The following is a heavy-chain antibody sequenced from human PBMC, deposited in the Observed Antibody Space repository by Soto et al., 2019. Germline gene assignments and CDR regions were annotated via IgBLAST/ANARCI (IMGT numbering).Heavy chain of an antibody. V-gene: IGHV4-31*03. CDR1: GGSISSGGYY. Sequence: QVQLQESGPGLVKPSQTLSLTCTVSGGSISSGGYYWSWLRQHPGKGLEWIGYIFDSGTTYYNPSLKSRVTISEDPSKSQFSLRLTSVTATDTAVYYCASQASGWYPDYWGQGTLVTVSS. CDR3: ASQASGWYPDY. J-gene: IGHJ4*02. CDR2: IFDSGTT. D-gene: IGHD6-19*01.